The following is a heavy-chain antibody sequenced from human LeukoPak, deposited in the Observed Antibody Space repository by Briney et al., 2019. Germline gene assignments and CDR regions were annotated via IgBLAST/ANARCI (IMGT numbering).Heavy chain of an antibody. Sequence: ASVKVSCKASGGTFSSYAISWVRQAPGQGLEWMGRIIPILGIANYAQKFQGRVTTTADKSTSTAYMELSSLRSEDTAVYYCARAWTTVTANYYFDYWGQGTLVTVSS. CDR3: ARAWTTVTANYYFDY. D-gene: IGHD4-11*01. J-gene: IGHJ4*02. CDR1: GGTFSSYA. V-gene: IGHV1-69*04. CDR2: IIPILGIA.